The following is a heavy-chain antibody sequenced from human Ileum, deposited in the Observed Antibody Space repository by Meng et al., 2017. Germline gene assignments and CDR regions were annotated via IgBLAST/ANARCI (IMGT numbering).Heavy chain of an antibody. CDR2: IFQSGRT. CDR1: GTW. Sequence: GQLQGSGPRLVKPSGTLPLTCAVSGTWWSWVRQPPGKGLEWIGEIFQSGRTNYNPSLKSRVTISIDKSKSQISLQLSAVTAADTAVYSCATSNDRDVYYLGYWGQGTLVTVSS. CDR3: ATSNDRDVYYLGY. V-gene: IGHV4-4*02. D-gene: IGHD3-22*01. J-gene: IGHJ4*02.